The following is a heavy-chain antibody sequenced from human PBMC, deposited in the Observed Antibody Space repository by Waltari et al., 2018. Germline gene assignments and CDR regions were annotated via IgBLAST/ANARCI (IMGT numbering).Heavy chain of an antibody. CDR3: ARDFQGGHYDIGFDY. D-gene: IGHD3-9*01. CDR1: GFTFSRYA. J-gene: IGHJ4*02. Sequence: QVQLVESGGGVVQPGRSLRLSCAASGFTFSRYAMHWVRPAPGKGLEWVAVISYDGSNKYYADSVKGRFTISRDNSKNTLYLQMNSLRAEDTAVYYCARDFQGGHYDIGFDYWGQGTLVTVSS. V-gene: IGHV3-30*01. CDR2: ISYDGSNK.